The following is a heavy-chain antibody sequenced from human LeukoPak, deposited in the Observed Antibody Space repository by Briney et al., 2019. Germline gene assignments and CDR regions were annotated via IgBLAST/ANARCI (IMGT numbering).Heavy chain of an antibody. CDR2: IYYSGST. V-gene: IGHV4-61*01. CDR1: GDSVSNGNYY. CDR3: ARSQNYYGSGDY. J-gene: IGHJ4*02. Sequence: NPSETLSLTCTVSGDSVSNGNYYWSWLRQPPGKALEWIGYIYYSGSTYYNPSLEGRVTIPVDTSKNQFSVKLRSVTAADTAVYYCARSQNYYGSGDYWSQGTLVTVSS. D-gene: IGHD3-10*01.